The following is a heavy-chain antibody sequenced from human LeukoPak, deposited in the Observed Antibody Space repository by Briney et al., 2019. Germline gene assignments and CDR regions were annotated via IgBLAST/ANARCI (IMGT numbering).Heavy chain of an antibody. Sequence: GGSLRLSCAASGFTFSNYVMGWVRQSPGKGLEWVSPINSSGGRTYYTDSVKGRFTVSRDNSKDTLDLQMNSLRAEDTAVYYCAKGLWDYYGTGIMYYTMDVWGQGTTVTVSS. CDR1: GFTFSNYV. J-gene: IGHJ6*02. CDR2: INSSGGRT. D-gene: IGHD3-10*01. CDR3: AKGLWDYYGTGIMYYTMDV. V-gene: IGHV3-23*01.